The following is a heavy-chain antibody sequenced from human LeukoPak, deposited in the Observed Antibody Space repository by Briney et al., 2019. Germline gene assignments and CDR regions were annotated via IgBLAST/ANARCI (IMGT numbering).Heavy chain of an antibody. J-gene: IGHJ4*02. CDR1: GGSISSYY. Sequence: SETLSLTCTVSGGSISSYYWSWIRQPPGKGLEWIGYIYYSGSTNYNPSLKSRVTISVDTSKNQFSLKLSSVTAADTAVYYCARSSRPIDYADFDYWGQGTLVTVSS. CDR2: IYYSGST. D-gene: IGHD4-17*01. CDR3: ARSSRPIDYADFDY. V-gene: IGHV4-59*12.